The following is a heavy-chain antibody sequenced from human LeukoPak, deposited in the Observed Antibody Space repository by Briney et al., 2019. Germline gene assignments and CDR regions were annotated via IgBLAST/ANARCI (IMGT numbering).Heavy chain of an antibody. J-gene: IGHJ4*02. V-gene: IGHV4-59*08. D-gene: IGHD3-3*01. CDR3: ARHPLEWSPAPY. CDR1: GGSISSYY. Sequence: SETLSLTCTVSGGSISSYYWSWIRQPPGKGLEWIGYIYYSGSTNYNPSLKSRVTISVDTSKNQFSLKLSSVTAADTAVYYCARHPLEWSPAPYWGQGTLVTVSS. CDR2: IYYSGST.